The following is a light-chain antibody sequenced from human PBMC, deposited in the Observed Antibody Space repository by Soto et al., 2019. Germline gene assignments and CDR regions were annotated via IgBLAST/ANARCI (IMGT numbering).Light chain of an antibody. V-gene: IGLV3-21*02. Sequence: SYELTQPPSVSVAPGQTARITCGGNDIGRKGVHWYQKKPGQAPVLVVYDDSDRPSGIPERFSGSNSGNTATLTISRVEAGDEADYHCQVWDSSRDHPYVFGTGTKLTVL. CDR1: DIGRKG. CDR2: DDS. J-gene: IGLJ1*01. CDR3: QVWDSSRDHPYV.